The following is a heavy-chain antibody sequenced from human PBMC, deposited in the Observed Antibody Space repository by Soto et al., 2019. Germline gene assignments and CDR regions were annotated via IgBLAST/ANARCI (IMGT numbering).Heavy chain of an antibody. Sequence: SETLSLTCTVSGGSISSYYWSWIRQPPGKGLEWIGYMYNTGSTIYNPSLKSRVTISVDTSKNQFSLKLSSVTAADTAVYYCARVPDYWGQGILVTVS. V-gene: IGHV4-59*12. CDR2: MYNTGST. CDR1: GGSISSYY. J-gene: IGHJ4*02. CDR3: ARVPDY. D-gene: IGHD2-2*01.